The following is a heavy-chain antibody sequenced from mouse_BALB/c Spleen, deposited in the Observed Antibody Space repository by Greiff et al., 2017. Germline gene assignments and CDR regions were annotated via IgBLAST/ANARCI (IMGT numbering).Heavy chain of an antibody. CDR3: ARAYASLGAMDY. CDR1: GFTFSSFG. Sequence: EVQGVESGGGLVQPGGSRKLSCAASGFTFSSFGMHWVRQAPEKGLEWVAYISSGSSTIYYPDTVKGRFTISRDNPKNTLFLQMTSLRSEDTAMYYCARAYASLGAMDYWGQGTSVTVSS. CDR2: ISSGSSTI. J-gene: IGHJ4*01. D-gene: IGHD6-5*01. V-gene: IGHV5-17*02.